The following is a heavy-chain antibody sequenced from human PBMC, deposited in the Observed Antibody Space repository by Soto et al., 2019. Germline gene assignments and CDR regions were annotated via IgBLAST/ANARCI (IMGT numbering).Heavy chain of an antibody. CDR2: INSDGSST. J-gene: IGHJ4*02. Sequence: EVQLVESGGGLVQPGGSLRLSCAASGFTFSSYWMHWVRQTPGKGLVWVSRINSDGSSTSYADSVTGRFTISRDSAKNPLYLQMNSLRAENTAVYFCARGGSWGQNAHYWGQGTLVTVSS. CDR1: GFTFSSYW. V-gene: IGHV3-74*01. CDR3: ARGGSWGQNAHY. D-gene: IGHD6-13*01.